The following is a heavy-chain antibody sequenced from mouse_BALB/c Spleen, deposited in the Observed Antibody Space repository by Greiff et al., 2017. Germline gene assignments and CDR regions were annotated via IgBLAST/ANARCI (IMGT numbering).Heavy chain of an antibody. D-gene: IGHD2-1*01. J-gene: IGHJ3*01. CDR1: GYTFTDYA. V-gene: IGHV1S137*01. CDR3: ARYGNYGFAY. CDR2: ISTYYGDA. Sequence: VKLMESGAELVRPGVSVKISCKGSGYTFTDYAMHWVKQSHAKSLEWIGVISTYYGDASYNQKFKGKATMTVDKSSSTAYMELARLTSEDSAIYYCARYGNYGFAYWGQGTLVTVSA.